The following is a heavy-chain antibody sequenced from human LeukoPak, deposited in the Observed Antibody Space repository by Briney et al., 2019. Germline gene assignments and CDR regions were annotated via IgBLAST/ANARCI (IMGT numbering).Heavy chain of an antibody. D-gene: IGHD6-19*01. CDR2: ISHDGSNK. J-gene: IGHJ3*02. Sequence: GGSLRLSCAASGFTFSNYGMHWVRQAPGKGLEWVAVISHDGSNKYYADSVKGRFTISRDNSKNTLYLQMNSLRAEDTAVYYCARRDQWLVLGAFDIWGQGTMVTVSS. CDR1: GFTFSNYG. CDR3: ARRDQWLVLGAFDI. V-gene: IGHV3-30*03.